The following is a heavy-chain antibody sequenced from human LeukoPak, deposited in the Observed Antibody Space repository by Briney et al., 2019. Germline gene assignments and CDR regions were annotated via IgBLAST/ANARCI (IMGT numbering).Heavy chain of an antibody. V-gene: IGHV3-23*01. D-gene: IGHD3-3*01. Sequence: GGSLRLSCEASGFTFSSHAMSWVRQAPGKGLEWVSAISGSGGSTYYADSVKGRFTISRDNSKNTLYLQMNSLRAEDTAVYYCAKIGDYDFWSGYYTDYWGQGTLVTVSS. J-gene: IGHJ4*02. CDR2: ISGSGGST. CDR1: GFTFSSHA. CDR3: AKIGDYDFWSGYYTDY.